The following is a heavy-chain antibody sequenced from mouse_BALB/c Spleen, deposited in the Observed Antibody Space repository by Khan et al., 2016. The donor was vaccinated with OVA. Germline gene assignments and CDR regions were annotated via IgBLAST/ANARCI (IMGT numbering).Heavy chain of an antibody. CDR2: ISDGASYF. D-gene: IGHD2-10*01. CDR3: VGTYYGNYVAY. CDR1: GFTFSDYY. Sequence: EVELVEPGGGLVKPGGSLKLSCAASGFTFSDYYMYWVRQTPDERLEWVATISDGASYFHYPDNVKGRFTISRDNAKNNLYLQMSDGKSENSAMCYSVGTYYGNYVAYWGDETRVTVS. J-gene: IGHJ3*01. V-gene: IGHV5-4*02.